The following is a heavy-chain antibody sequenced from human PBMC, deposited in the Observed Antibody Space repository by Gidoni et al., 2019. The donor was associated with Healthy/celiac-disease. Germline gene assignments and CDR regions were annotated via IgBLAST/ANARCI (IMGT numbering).Heavy chain of an antibody. Sequence: QVQLVQSGAEVKKPGSSVKLSCKASGATFSSYAISWVRQAPGQGLEWMGGIIPIFGTANYAQKFQGRVTITADKSTSTAYMELSSLRSEDTAVYYCARSGYSSSPLDYWGQGTLVTVSS. CDR1: GATFSSYA. CDR2: IIPIFGTA. CDR3: ARSGYSSSPLDY. D-gene: IGHD6-6*01. J-gene: IGHJ4*02. V-gene: IGHV1-69*06.